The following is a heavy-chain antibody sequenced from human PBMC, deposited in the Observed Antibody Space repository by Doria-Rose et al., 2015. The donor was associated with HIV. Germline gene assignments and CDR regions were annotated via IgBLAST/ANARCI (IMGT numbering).Heavy chain of an antibody. D-gene: IGHD6-13*01. CDR2: IFSDDER. CDR3: ARIKSSRWYHKYYFDF. Sequence: SGPVLVKPTETLTLTCTVSGVSLSSPGMGVSWIRQPPGKALEWLANIFSDDERSYKTSLKSRLTISRDTSKSQVVLTMTDMDPVDTATNYCARIKSSRWYHKYYFDFWGQGTLVIVSA. CDR1: GVSLSSPGMG. J-gene: IGHJ4*02. V-gene: IGHV2-26*01.